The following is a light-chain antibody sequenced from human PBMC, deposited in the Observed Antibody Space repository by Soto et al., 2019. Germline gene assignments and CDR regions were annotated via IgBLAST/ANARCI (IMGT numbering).Light chain of an antibody. V-gene: IGLV1-47*01. Sequence: QSVLTQPPSASVTPGQRVTISCSGSSSNIGSNSVFWYQQLPGTAPKLLIYKTNQRPSGVLDRFSGSKSGTSASLAISGLRSEDEADYYCAAWDDSLSAVVFGGGTKVTVL. CDR1: SSNIGSNS. CDR2: KTN. CDR3: AAWDDSLSAVV. J-gene: IGLJ2*01.